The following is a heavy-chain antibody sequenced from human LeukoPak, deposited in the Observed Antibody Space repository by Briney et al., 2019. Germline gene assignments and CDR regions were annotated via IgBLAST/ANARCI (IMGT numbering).Heavy chain of an antibody. D-gene: IGHD3-9*01. CDR3: ARRRAFEDFGMDV. Sequence: SVKVSCKASGGTFSSYAISWGRQAPGQGLEWMGGIIPIFGTANYAQKFQGRVTITADKSTSTAYMELSSLRSEDTAVYYCARRRAFEDFGMDVWGQGTTVTVSS. V-gene: IGHV1-69*06. J-gene: IGHJ6*02. CDR1: GGTFSSYA. CDR2: IIPIFGTA.